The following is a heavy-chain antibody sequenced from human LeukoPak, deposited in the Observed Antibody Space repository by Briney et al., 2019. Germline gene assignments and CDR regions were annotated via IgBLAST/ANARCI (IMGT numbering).Heavy chain of an antibody. J-gene: IGHJ4*02. D-gene: IGHD3-10*01. Sequence: ASVKVSCKASGYTFTGYYMHWVRQAPGQGLEWMGWINPNSGGTNYAQKFQGRVTMTRDTSISTAYMELSGLRSDDTAVYYCARAVNYGSANDYWGQGTLVTVSS. CDR3: ARAVNYGSANDY. V-gene: IGHV1-2*02. CDR2: INPNSGGT. CDR1: GYTFTGYY.